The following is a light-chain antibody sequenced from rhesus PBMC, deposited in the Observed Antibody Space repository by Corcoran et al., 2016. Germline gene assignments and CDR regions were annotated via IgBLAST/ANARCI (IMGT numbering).Light chain of an antibody. CDR2: DAS. V-gene: IGKV1-25*01. CDR3: QQHNSYPLT. CDR1: QGISTY. Sequence: DIQMTQSPSSLSASVGDTVTITCQASQGISTYLAWYQQKPGKAPKLLLYDASTLQSGVPSRFSGSGSGTEFTLTSSSLQPEDFATYYCQQHNSYPLTFGGGTKVELK. J-gene: IGKJ4*01.